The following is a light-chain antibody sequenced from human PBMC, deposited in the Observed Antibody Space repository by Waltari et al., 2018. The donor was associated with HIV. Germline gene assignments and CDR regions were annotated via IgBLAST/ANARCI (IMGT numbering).Light chain of an antibody. V-gene: IGLV2-23*02. Sequence: QSALTQPASVSGSPGQSITISCTGTIRDVGNYNLVSWYQQHPGNAPKVLIYEVRQRPSGVSDRFSGSKSGNTASLTISGLQAEDEAHDYCCSYAGSSTLVFGGGTKLTVL. CDR1: IRDVGNYNL. J-gene: IGLJ3*02. CDR3: CSYAGSSTLV. CDR2: EVR.